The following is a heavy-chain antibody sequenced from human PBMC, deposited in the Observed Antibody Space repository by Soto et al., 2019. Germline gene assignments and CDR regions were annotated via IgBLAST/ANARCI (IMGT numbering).Heavy chain of an antibody. CDR1: GGSFSGYY. D-gene: IGHD5-18*01. Sequence: SETLSLTCAVYGGSFSGYYWSWIRQPPGKGLEWIGEINHSGSTNYNPSLKSRVTISVDTSKNQFSLKLSSVTAADTAVYYCARGQIRYSYDYYFDYWGQGTLVTVSS. V-gene: IGHV4-34*01. CDR2: INHSGST. CDR3: ARGQIRYSYDYYFDY. J-gene: IGHJ4*02.